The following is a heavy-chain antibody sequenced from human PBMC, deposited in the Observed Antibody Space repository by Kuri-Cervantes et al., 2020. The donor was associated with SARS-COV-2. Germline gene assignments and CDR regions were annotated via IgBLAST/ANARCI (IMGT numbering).Heavy chain of an antibody. CDR1: GFTFSSYW. Sequence: GGSLRLSCAASGFTFSSYWMHWVRQAPGKGLVWVSRINSEGSSTSYADSVKGRFTISRDNAKNTLYLQMNSLRAEDTAVYYCARDIVTVDYDFWSGYYGPSYFDYWGQGTLVTVSS. D-gene: IGHD3-3*01. J-gene: IGHJ4*02. CDR2: INSEGSST. V-gene: IGHV3-74*01. CDR3: ARDIVTVDYDFWSGYYGPSYFDY.